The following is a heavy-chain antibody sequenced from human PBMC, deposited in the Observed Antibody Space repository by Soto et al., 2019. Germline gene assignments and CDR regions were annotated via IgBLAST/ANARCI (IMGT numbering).Heavy chain of an antibody. J-gene: IGHJ4*02. CDR2: INPNSGGT. D-gene: IGHD1-26*01. CDR3: ARDLVGATKVFDY. Sequence: ASVKVSCTASGYTFTVYDIPWVRKAPGRGLEWMGWINPNSGGTNYAQKFQGWVTMTRDTSISTAYMELSRLRSDDTAVYYCARDLVGATKVFDYWGQGTLVTVSA. CDR1: GYTFTVYD. V-gene: IGHV1-2*04.